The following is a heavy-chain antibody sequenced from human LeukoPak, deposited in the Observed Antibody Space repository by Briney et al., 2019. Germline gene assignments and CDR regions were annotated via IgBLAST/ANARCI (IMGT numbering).Heavy chain of an antibody. J-gene: IGHJ4*02. Sequence: AASVKVSCKASGYTFTSYYMHWVRQAPGQGLEWMGIINPSGGSTSYAQKFQGRVTITADESTSTAYMELSSLRSEDTAVYYCARTGEIQLWFDYWGQGTLVTVSS. D-gene: IGHD5-18*01. CDR2: INPSGGST. CDR3: ARTGEIQLWFDY. CDR1: GYTFTSYY. V-gene: IGHV1-46*01.